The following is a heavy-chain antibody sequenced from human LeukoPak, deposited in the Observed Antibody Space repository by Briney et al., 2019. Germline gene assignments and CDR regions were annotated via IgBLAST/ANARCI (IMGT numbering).Heavy chain of an antibody. CDR2: ISSSSSYI. V-gene: IGHV3-21*01. Sequence: GGSLRLSCAASGFTFSSYSMNWVRQAPGKGLEWVSSISSSSSYIYYADTVKGRFTISRDNAKNSLYLQMNSLRAEDTAVYYCARGNSSSWYCDYWGQGTLVTVSS. CDR3: ARGNSSSWYCDY. CDR1: GFTFSSYS. J-gene: IGHJ4*02. D-gene: IGHD6-13*01.